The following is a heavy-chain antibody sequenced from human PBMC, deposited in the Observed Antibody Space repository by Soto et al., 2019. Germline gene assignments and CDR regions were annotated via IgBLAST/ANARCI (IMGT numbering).Heavy chain of an antibody. Sequence: SETLSLTCTVSGGSISSGGYYWSWIRQHPGKGLEWIGYIYYSGSTYYNPSLKSRVTISVDTSKNQFSLKLSFVTAADTAVYYCARAYIVENRRFDYWGQGTLVTVSS. J-gene: IGHJ4*02. D-gene: IGHD5-12*01. CDR1: GGSISSGGYY. CDR2: IYYSGST. V-gene: IGHV4-31*03. CDR3: ARAYIVENRRFDY.